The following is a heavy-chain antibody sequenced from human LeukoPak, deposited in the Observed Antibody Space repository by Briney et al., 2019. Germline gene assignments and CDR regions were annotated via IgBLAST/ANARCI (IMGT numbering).Heavy chain of an antibody. CDR3: ARTRGWRWLFPLGY. Sequence: ASVKVSCKASGYTFTSYDINWVRQATGQGLEWMGWMNPNSGNTGYAQKFQGRVTITRNTSISTAYMELSSLRSEDTAVYYCARTRGWRWLFPLGYWGQGTLVTVSS. D-gene: IGHD3-22*01. CDR2: MNPNSGNT. CDR1: GYTFTSYD. J-gene: IGHJ4*02. V-gene: IGHV1-8*03.